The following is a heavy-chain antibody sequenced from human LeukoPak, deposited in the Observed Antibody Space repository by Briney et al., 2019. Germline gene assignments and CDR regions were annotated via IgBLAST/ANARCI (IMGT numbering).Heavy chain of an antibody. CDR1: GFTFSGYA. CDR3: ASSSSGWGSNY. CDR2: ISSDGFST. J-gene: IGHJ4*02. V-gene: IGHV3-64*04. Sequence: GGSLRLSCSASGFTFSGYAMHWVRQAPGKGLEYVSSISSDGFSTYCADSVKGRFTISRDNSKNTLHLQMNSLRAEDTAVYYCASSSSGWGSNYWGQGTLVTVSS. D-gene: IGHD6-19*01.